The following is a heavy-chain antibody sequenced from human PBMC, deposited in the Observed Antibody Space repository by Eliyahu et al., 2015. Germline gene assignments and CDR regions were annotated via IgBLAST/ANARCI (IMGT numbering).Heavy chain of an antibody. V-gene: IGHV1-2*06. J-gene: IGHJ3*02. CDR2: IKPNNGDS. Sequence: QVQLVQSGAXVKKPGASVXVSCXASGYTFTGYYLHWVRQAPGQGLDWXGRIKPNNGDSENAQRFQGRVTMTRDTSISAVYMELSWLTSDDTAIYYCARGGVAGKDWGDAFDIWGHGTMVTVSS. CDR3: ARGGVAGKDWGDAFDI. D-gene: IGHD3-16*01. CDR1: GYTFTGYY.